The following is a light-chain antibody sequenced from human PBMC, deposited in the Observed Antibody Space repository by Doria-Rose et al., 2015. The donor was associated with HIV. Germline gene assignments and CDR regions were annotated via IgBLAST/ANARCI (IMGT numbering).Light chain of an antibody. CDR1: QDISNY. Sequence: SPSSLSASVGDRLTITCQASQDISNYLNWYQQKPGKAPKLLIYDASNLERGVPSRFSGSGSGTDFTFTISSLQPEDIATYYCQQYDDLPYTFGQGTNPKIK. CDR2: DAS. CDR3: QQYDDLPYT. J-gene: IGKJ2*01. V-gene: IGKV1-33*01.